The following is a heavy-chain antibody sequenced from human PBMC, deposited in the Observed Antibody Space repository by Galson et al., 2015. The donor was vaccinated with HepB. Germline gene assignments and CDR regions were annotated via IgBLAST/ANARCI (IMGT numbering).Heavy chain of an antibody. CDR3: ARDSVAPAAIMPYYYYYMDV. Sequence: SVKVSCKASGYTFTSYDINWVRQATGQGLEWMGWMNPNSGNTGYAQKFQGRVTMTRNTSISTAYMELSSLRSEDTAVYYCARDSVAPAAIMPYYYYYMDVWGKGTTVTVSS. D-gene: IGHD2-2*01. V-gene: IGHV1-8*01. CDR1: GYTFTSYD. J-gene: IGHJ6*03. CDR2: MNPNSGNT.